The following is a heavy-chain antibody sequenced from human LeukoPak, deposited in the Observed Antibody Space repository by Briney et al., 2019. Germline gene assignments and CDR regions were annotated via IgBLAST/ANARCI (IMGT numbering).Heavy chain of an antibody. CDR3: TRIHYNWFDP. CDR1: GFTFGSYE. J-gene: IGHJ5*02. Sequence: GGSLRLSCAASGFTFGSYEMNWVRQAPGKGLEWVGFIRSKAYGGTTEYAASVKGRFTISRDDSKSIAYLQMNSLKTEDTAVYYCTRIHYNWFDPWGQGTLVTVSS. CDR2: IRSKAYGGTT. V-gene: IGHV3-49*04.